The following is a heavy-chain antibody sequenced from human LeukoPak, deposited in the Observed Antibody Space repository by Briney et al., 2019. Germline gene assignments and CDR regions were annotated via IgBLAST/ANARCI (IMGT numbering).Heavy chain of an antibody. J-gene: IGHJ4*02. Sequence: GGSLRLSCAASGFTFSNYWMSWVRQPPGKGLERVANINQDESEKYYVDSVKGRFTISRDNARNSLFLQVNSLRVEDTAVYYCARDTAGNDYWGQGTLVTVSS. CDR3: ARDTAGNDY. V-gene: IGHV3-7*01. D-gene: IGHD2-8*02. CDR1: GFTFSNYW. CDR2: INQDESEK.